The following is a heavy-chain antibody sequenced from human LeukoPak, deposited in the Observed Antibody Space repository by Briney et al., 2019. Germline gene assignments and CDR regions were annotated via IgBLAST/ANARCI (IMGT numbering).Heavy chain of an antibody. V-gene: IGHV3-23*01. D-gene: IGHD5-18*01. J-gene: IGHJ4*02. CDR2: ISGRGGNT. CDR1: GFSFSNYA. CDR3: ARDHFGGSSFGRYYFNS. Sequence: GGSLRLSCAASGFSFSNYAMSWVRQAPGKGLEWVSGISGRGGNTYYADSVKGRFTISRDNSNNTVFLQMNSLRADDTDVYYCARDHFGGSSFGRYYFNSRGQGTQVIVSS.